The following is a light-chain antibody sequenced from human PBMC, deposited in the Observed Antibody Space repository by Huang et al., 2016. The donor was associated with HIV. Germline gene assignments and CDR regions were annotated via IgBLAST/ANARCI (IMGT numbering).Light chain of an antibody. V-gene: IGKV1-NL1*01. CDR2: AAS. Sequence: DIQMTQSPSSLSASVGDRVTITCRASRGISNSLAWYQQQPGKAPKILLYAASRLQGGVPSSFSGCGSRTDYTLTISSLQPKDSATYYCPQYYNTTRSFGGGTKVEIK. CDR1: RGISNS. J-gene: IGKJ4*01. CDR3: PQYYNTTRS.